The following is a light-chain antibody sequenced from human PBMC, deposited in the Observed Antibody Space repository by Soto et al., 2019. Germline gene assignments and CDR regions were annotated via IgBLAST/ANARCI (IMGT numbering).Light chain of an antibody. CDR3: QQYVTSSPRT. J-gene: IGKJ1*01. CDR1: HTISSSY. Sequence: EILLTQSPGTLSLSPGEMATLPCRASHTISSSYLAWYQQKPGQAPRLLMYGISRRATGIPDRFSGSGSGTDFTLTITRLEPEDFAVYYCQQYVTSSPRTFGQGTKVDIK. CDR2: GIS. V-gene: IGKV3-20*01.